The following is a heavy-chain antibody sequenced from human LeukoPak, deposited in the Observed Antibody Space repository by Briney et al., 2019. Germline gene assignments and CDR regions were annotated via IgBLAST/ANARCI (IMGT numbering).Heavy chain of an antibody. Sequence: KPSATLSLTCAVYGGSFSGYQWKWIRQPPGKGLELIGEINHSGSTNYNPSLKSRVTISLDTSKNQFSLKLTSVTAADTAVYYCARYDSSGLGFDPWGQGTPVTVSS. J-gene: IGHJ5*02. CDR3: ARYDSSGLGFDP. CDR1: GGSFSGYQ. D-gene: IGHD3-22*01. CDR2: INHSGST. V-gene: IGHV4-34*01.